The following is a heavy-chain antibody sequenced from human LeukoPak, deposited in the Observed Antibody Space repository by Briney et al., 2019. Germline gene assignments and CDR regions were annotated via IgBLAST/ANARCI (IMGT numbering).Heavy chain of an antibody. Sequence: SETLSLTCTFSGGSISSYFWSWIRQPAWKGREWIGRIYTSGSTNYNPSLKSRVTMSVDTSKNKLSLKLSSVTAADTAVYYCEREEGSQGFDYWGHGTLVTVSS. CDR1: GGSISSYF. CDR3: EREEGSQGFDY. J-gene: IGHJ4*01. CDR2: IYTSGST. V-gene: IGHV4-4*07.